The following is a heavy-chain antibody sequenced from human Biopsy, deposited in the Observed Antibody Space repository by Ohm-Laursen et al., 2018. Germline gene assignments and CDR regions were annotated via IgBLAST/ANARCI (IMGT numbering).Heavy chain of an antibody. CDR2: INPTSGDT. V-gene: IGHV1-2*02. D-gene: IGHD3-22*01. J-gene: IGHJ4*02. CDR3: ARADYYYDSSDYFSPRGCPDY. Sequence: ASVKVSCKASGYAFIGYFLHWVRQAPGQGFEWLGWINPTSGDTKYAQNFHGRVTMTRDTSISTAYVDLSGLRSDDTAVYYLARADYYYDSSDYFSPRGCPDYWGQGTLVIVSS. CDR1: GYAFIGYF.